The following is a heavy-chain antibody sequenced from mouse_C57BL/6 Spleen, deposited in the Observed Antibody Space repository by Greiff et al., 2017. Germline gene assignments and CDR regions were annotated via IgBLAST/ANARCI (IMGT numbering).Heavy chain of an antibody. CDR3: ARSGNKRYFEV. Sequence: QVQLQQPGAELVMPGASVKLSCKASGYTFTSYWMHWVKQRPGQGLEWIGAIDPSDSYTNYNQKFQGKSTLTVDKSSSTAYMQLSSLTSEDAAVYYCARSGNKRYFEVWGTGTTVTVSS. CDR2: IDPSDSYT. D-gene: IGHD2-1*01. J-gene: IGHJ1*03. CDR1: GYTFTSYW. V-gene: IGHV1-69*01.